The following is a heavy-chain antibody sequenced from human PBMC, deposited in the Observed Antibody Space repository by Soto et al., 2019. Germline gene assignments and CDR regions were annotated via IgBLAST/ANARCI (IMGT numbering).Heavy chain of an antibody. CDR1: GFTFSSYS. CDR3: ARGFAHYYDFWSGPVDY. Sequence: PGGSLRLSCAASGFTFSSYSMNWVRQAPGRGLEWVSSISSSSSYIYYADSVKGRFTIPRDNAKNSLYLQMNSLRAEDTAVYYCARGFAHYYDFWSGPVDYWGKGTLVTVSS. V-gene: IGHV3-21*01. J-gene: IGHJ4*02. CDR2: ISSSSSYI. D-gene: IGHD3-3*01.